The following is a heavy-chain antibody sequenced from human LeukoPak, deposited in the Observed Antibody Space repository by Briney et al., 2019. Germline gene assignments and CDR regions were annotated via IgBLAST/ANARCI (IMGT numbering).Heavy chain of an antibody. CDR2: INHSGST. J-gene: IGHJ5*02. V-gene: IGHV4-34*01. Sequence: PSETLSLTCAVYGGSFSGYYWSWIRQPPGKGLEWIGEINHSGSTNYNPSLKSRVTISVDKSKNQFSLELSSVTAADTAVYYCARGNWFDPWGQGTLVTVSS. CDR3: ARGNWFDP. CDR1: GGSFSGYY.